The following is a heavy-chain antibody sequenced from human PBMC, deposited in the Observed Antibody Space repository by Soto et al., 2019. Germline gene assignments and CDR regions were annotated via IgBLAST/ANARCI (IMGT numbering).Heavy chain of an antibody. CDR1: GGSISSYY. CDR2: IYYSGST. J-gene: IGHJ4*02. V-gene: IGHV4-59*01. D-gene: IGHD3-16*01. CDR3: ASGGVYGDLFDY. Sequence: SETLSLTCTVSGGSISSYYWSWIRQPPGKGLEWIGYIYYSGSTNYNPSLKSRVTISVDTSKNQFSLKLSSVTAADTAVYYCASGGVYGDLFDYLGQGTLVTVSS.